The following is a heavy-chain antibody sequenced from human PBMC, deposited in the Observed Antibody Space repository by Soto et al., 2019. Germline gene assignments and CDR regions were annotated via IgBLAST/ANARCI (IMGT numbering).Heavy chain of an antibody. Sequence: SGPTLVNPTQTLTLTCTFSGFSLSTSGMCVSRIRQPPGKALEWLALIDWDDDKYYSPSLKSRLTITKDTSKNQVVLTMTNMDPVDTATYYCAHRLEDSRAGYFQHWGQGTLVTVSS. CDR1: GFSLSTSGMC. CDR2: IDWDDDK. J-gene: IGHJ1*01. V-gene: IGHV2-70*12. CDR3: AHRLEDSRAGYFQH. D-gene: IGHD3-22*01.